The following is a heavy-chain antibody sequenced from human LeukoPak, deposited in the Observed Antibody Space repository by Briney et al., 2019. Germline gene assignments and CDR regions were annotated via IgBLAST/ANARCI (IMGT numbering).Heavy chain of an antibody. CDR1: GGSITSYH. Sequence: SETLSLTCTVSGGSITSYHWGCIRQPPGKGLELMGCIHYSGGTNYNPSLRSRLTISIDSSKNQFSLTLNSATAADTAVYYCARLGTTFDAFDLWGQETMITVSS. V-gene: IGHV4-59*13. CDR2: IHYSGGT. J-gene: IGHJ3*01. CDR3: ARLGTTFDAFDL. D-gene: IGHD1-7*01.